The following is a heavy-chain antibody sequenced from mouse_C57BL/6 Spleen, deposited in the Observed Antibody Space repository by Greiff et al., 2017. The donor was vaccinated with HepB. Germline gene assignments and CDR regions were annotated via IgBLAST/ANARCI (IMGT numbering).Heavy chain of an antibody. CDR1: GYAFTNYL. CDR3: ARSEGGYFAV. J-gene: IGHJ1*03. Sequence: QVQLQQSGAELVRPGTSVKVSCKASGYAFTNYLIEWVKQRPGQGLEWIGVINPGSGGTNYNEKFKGKATLTADKSSSTAYMQLSSLTSEDSAVYFCARSEGGYFAVWGTGATVTVSS. V-gene: IGHV1-54*01. CDR2: INPGSGGT.